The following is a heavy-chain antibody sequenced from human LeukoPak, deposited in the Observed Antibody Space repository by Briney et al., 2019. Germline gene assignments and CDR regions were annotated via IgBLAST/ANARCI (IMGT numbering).Heavy chain of an antibody. Sequence: PSETLSLTCTVSGGSISSSSYYWGWIRQPPGKGLEWIGSIYYSGSTYYNPSLKSRVTISVDTSKNQFSLKLSSVTAADTAVYYCARVSDCSGGSCYSSNFDYWGQGTLVTVSS. V-gene: IGHV4-39*07. CDR1: GGSISSSSYY. CDR2: IYYSGST. J-gene: IGHJ4*02. CDR3: ARVSDCSGGSCYSSNFDY. D-gene: IGHD2-15*01.